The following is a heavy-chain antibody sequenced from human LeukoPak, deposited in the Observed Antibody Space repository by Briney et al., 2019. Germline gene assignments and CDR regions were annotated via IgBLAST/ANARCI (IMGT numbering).Heavy chain of an antibody. D-gene: IGHD2-2*01. Sequence: SETLSLTCTVSGGSLSGGDYYWRWLRQPPGKGLEWIGYIYYSGSAYYNPSLKSRVAISVDTSKNQFSLKLSSVTAADTAVYYCARDLSSTSHIDYWGQGTLVTVSS. CDR2: IYYSGSA. V-gene: IGHV4-30-4*08. CDR3: ARDLSSTSHIDY. J-gene: IGHJ4*02. CDR1: GGSLSGGDYY.